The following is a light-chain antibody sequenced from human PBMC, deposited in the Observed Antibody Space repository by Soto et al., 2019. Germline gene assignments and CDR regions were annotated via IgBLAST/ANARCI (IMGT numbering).Light chain of an antibody. CDR2: GAS. CDR3: QQYNNWPRT. Sequence: EIVMTQSPATLSVSPGERATLSCRASQSVSNNLAWYQQKPGQAPRLLIYGASTRATGIPARFSGSGSGTEFSLTISSLQSEDFAVYYCQQYNNWPRTFGQGIKVEIK. V-gene: IGKV3-15*01. CDR1: QSVSNN. J-gene: IGKJ1*01.